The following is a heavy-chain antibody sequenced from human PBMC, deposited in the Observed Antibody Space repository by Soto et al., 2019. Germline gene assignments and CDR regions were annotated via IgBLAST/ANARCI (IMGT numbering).Heavy chain of an antibody. CDR3: ARSWSGSTSGRVDV. D-gene: IGHD3-3*01. CDR2: INWNGYSI. J-gene: IGHJ6*02. Sequence: EVQLVGSGGGLVNPGRSLRLSCVASGFNFDDHVMNWVRQDPGKGLEWVGHINWNGYSIGYGGSVRGRFTISRDNAQNTLYLQMNSLRPEDTAVYYCARSWSGSTSGRVDVWGQGTTVAVSS. V-gene: IGHV3-9*01. CDR1: GFNFDDHV.